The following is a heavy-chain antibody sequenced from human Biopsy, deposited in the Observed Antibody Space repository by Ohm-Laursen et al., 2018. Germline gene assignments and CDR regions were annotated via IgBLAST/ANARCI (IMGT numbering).Heavy chain of an antibody. V-gene: IGHV1-69*13. Sequence: SVKVSCKASGYTFTSYDITWVRQAPGQGLEWMGGIIGIFRTAHYAQKFQGRVTITADEFMSTAYMELSSLRSEDTAVYYCARGGGYNWNNGWFDPWGQGALVTVSS. CDR3: ARGGGYNWNNGWFDP. CDR1: GYTFTSYD. CDR2: IIGIFRTA. J-gene: IGHJ5*02. D-gene: IGHD1/OR15-1a*01.